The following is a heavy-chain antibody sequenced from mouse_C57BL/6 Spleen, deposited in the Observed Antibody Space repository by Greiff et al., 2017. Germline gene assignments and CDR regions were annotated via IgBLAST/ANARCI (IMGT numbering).Heavy chain of an antibody. Sequence: DVKLVESEGGLVQPGSSMKLSCTASGFTFSDYYMAWVRQVPEKGLEWVANINYDGSSTYYLDSLKSRFIISRDNAKNILYLQMSSLKSEDTATYYCARETGPFDYWGQGTTLTVSS. CDR1: GFTFSDYY. V-gene: IGHV5-16*01. J-gene: IGHJ2*01. D-gene: IGHD4-1*01. CDR3: ARETGPFDY. CDR2: INYDGSST.